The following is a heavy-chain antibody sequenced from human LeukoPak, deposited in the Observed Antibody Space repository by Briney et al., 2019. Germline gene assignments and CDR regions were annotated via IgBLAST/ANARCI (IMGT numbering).Heavy chain of an antibody. J-gene: IGHJ4*02. D-gene: IGHD2-15*01. Sequence: HPGGSLRLSCAASGFTFSSYAIHWVRQAPGRGPEWLARISYDGSDKYYAHSVKGRFTISRDNSKKTLYLQMNNLTAEDTALYHCAREGGHLIDARGAVDYWGQGTLVTVSS. CDR3: AREGGHLIDARGAVDY. V-gene: IGHV3-30-3*01. CDR1: GFTFSSYA. CDR2: ISYDGSDK.